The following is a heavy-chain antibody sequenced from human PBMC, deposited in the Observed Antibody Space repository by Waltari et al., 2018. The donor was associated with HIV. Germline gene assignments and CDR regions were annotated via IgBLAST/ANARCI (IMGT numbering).Heavy chain of an antibody. CDR2: IDPGGVTT. J-gene: IGHJ4*02. Sequence: QVQLVQSGAEVKKPGASVKVSCKASGYTFTSYYIHWLRQAPGQGLEWMGIIDPGGVTTSYAQKFQGRVTMTRDTSTSTVYMEMSSLRSDDTAVYYGARDWGGYWGQGTLVSVSS. CDR1: GYTFTSYY. V-gene: IGHV1-46*01. CDR3: ARDWGGY. D-gene: IGHD3-16*01.